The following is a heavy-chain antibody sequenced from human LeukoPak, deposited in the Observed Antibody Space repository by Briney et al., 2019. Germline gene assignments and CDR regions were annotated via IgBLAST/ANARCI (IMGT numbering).Heavy chain of an antibody. Sequence: SETLPLTCAVYGGSFSGYYWSWIRQPPGKGLEWIGEINHSGSTNYNPSLKSRVTISVDTSKNQFSLKLSSVTAADTAVYYCARRYDILTGYSLFDYWGQGTLVTVSS. J-gene: IGHJ4*02. CDR2: INHSGST. D-gene: IGHD3-9*01. CDR3: ARRYDILTGYSLFDY. CDR1: GGSFSGYY. V-gene: IGHV4-34*01.